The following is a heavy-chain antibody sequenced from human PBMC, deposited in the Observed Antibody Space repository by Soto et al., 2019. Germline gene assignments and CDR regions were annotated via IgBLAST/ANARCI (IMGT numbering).Heavy chain of an antibody. CDR3: TTDRVWFGELFPSLYPSYYYYGMDV. D-gene: IGHD3-10*01. J-gene: IGHJ6*02. CDR1: GFTFSNAW. V-gene: IGHV3-15*07. Sequence: GGSLRLSCAASGFTFSNAWMNWVRQAPGKGLEWVGRIKSETDGGTTDYAAPVKGRFTISRDDSKNTLYLQMNSLKTEDTAVYYCTTDRVWFGELFPSLYPSYYYYGMDVWGQGTTVTVSS. CDR2: IKSETDGGTT.